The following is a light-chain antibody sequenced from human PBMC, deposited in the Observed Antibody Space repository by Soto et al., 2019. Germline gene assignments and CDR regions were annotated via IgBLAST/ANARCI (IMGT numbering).Light chain of an antibody. J-gene: IGKJ5*01. Sequence: EIVMTQSPATLSVVPGERATLSCRASQSVSSYLAWYQQKPGQAPRLLIYDASNRETGIPARGSGSGSGTEFTLTISSLEPADSEVDDCQQRHMWPITFGQGTRLEIK. CDR3: QQRHMWPIT. CDR2: DAS. V-gene: IGKV3-11*01. CDR1: QSVSSY.